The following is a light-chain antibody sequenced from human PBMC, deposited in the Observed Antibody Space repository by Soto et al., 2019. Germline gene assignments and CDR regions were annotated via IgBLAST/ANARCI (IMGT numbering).Light chain of an antibody. CDR2: AAS. CDR1: QGIYNF. J-gene: IGKJ4*01. V-gene: IGKV1-27*01. Sequence: DIQMTQSPSSLSASVGDRITITCRASQGIYNFLAWYQQSPGKVPTLLIYAASTLRSGVPSRFSGSGSGTDFNLTISSLQPEDVATSYCQKYNTAPLTFGGGTKVEIK. CDR3: QKYNTAPLT.